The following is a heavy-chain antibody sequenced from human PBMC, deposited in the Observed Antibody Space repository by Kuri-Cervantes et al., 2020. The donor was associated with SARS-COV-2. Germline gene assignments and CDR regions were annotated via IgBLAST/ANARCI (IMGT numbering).Heavy chain of an antibody. CDR3: ARDEASSGAFDI. J-gene: IGHJ3*02. D-gene: IGHD3-10*01. CDR1: GGSISSYY. CDR2: IYYSGST. Sequence: SETLSLTCTVSGGSISSYYWSWIRQPPGKGLEWIGYIYYSGSTNYSPSLKSRVTISVDTSKNQFSLKLSSVTAADTAVYYCARDEASSGAFDIWGQGTMVTVSS. V-gene: IGHV4-59*01.